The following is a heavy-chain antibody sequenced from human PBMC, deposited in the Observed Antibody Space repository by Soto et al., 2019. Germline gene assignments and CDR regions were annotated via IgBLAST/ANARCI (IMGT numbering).Heavy chain of an antibody. CDR3: ARDRVWDSSSSHNWFDP. D-gene: IGHD6-6*01. J-gene: IGHJ5*02. V-gene: IGHV1-69*01. CDR1: GGTFSSYA. Sequence: QVQLVQSGAEVKKPGSSVKVSCKASGGTFSSYAISWVRQAPGQGLEWMGGIIPIFGTANYAQKFQGRVTITADESTSTAYMELSSLRSEDTAVYYCARDRVWDSSSSHNWFDPWGQGTLVTVSS. CDR2: IIPIFGTA.